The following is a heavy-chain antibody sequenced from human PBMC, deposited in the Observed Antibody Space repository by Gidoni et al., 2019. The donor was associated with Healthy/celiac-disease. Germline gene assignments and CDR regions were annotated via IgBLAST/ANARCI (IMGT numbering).Heavy chain of an antibody. Sequence: EVQLVQSGAEVKQPGESLKISCKGSGYSFTSYWIGWVRQMPGKGLEWMGIIYPGDSDTRYSPSFQGQVTISADKSISTAYLQWSSLKASDTAMYYCARPGGVVVPADDPFDTWGQGTMVTVSS. V-gene: IGHV5-51*01. D-gene: IGHD2-2*01. J-gene: IGHJ3*02. CDR3: ARPGGVVVPADDPFDT. CDR1: GYSFTSYW. CDR2: IYPGDSDT.